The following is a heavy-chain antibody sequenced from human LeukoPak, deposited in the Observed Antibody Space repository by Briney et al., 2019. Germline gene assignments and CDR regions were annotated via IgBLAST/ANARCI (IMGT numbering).Heavy chain of an antibody. D-gene: IGHD5-24*01. CDR1: GFTFSSYG. CDR2: ISYDGSNK. J-gene: IGHJ4*02. Sequence: GGSLRLSCAASGFTFSSYGMHWVRQAPGKGLEWVAVISYDGSNKYYADSVKGRFTISRDNSKNTLYLQVNSLRAEDTAVYYCAKDGKMATTPFDYWGQGTLVTVSS. V-gene: IGHV3-30*18. CDR3: AKDGKMATTPFDY.